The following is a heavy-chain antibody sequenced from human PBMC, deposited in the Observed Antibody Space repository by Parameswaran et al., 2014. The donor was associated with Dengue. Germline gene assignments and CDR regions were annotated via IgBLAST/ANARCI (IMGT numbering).Heavy chain of an antibody. J-gene: IGHJ4*02. V-gene: IGHV4-30-2*01. D-gene: IGHD2-2*02. CDR3: ARYCSSTSCYMGYFDY. CDR2: IYHSGST. Sequence: RWIRQPPGKGLEWIGYIYHSGSTYYNPSLKSRVTISVDRSKNQFSLKLSSVTAADTAVYYCARYCSSTSCYMGYFDYWGQGTLVTVSS.